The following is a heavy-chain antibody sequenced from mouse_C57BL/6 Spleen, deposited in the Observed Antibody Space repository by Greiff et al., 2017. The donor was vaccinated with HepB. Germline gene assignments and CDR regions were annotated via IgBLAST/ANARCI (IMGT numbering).Heavy chain of an antibody. V-gene: IGHV1-55*01. CDR3: ARGPLYYYGSSSYYFDY. CDR1: GYTFTSYW. CDR2: IYPGSGST. Sequence: QVQLQQPGAELVKPGASVKMSCKASGYTFTSYWITWVKQRPGQGLEWIGDIYPGSGSTNCNEKFKSKATLTVDTSSSTAYMQLSSLTSEDSAVYYCARGPLYYYGSSSYYFDYWGQGTTLTVSS. D-gene: IGHD1-1*01. J-gene: IGHJ2*01.